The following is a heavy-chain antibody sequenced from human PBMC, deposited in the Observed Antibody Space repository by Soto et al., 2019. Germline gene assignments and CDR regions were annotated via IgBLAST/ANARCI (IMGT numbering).Heavy chain of an antibody. J-gene: IGHJ6*02. CDR3: SRVCSSTSCYSDYYYYYGMDV. Sequence: ASVKVSCKASGYTCTSYGISWVRQAPGQGLEWMGWISAYNGNTNYAQKLQGRVTMTTDTSTTTASMELRSLRSDDTAVYYCSRVCSSTSCYSDYYYYYGMDVWGQGTTVTVSS. CDR2: ISAYNGNT. CDR1: GYTCTSYG. D-gene: IGHD2-2*01. V-gene: IGHV1-18*01.